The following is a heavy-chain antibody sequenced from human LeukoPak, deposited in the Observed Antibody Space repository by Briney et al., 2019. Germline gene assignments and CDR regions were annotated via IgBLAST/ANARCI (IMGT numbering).Heavy chain of an antibody. D-gene: IGHD5-18*01. CDR3: ARSLWIQLWAFDY. CDR2: IYYSGST. J-gene: IGHJ4*02. CDR1: GGSISSSSYY. V-gene: IGHV4-39*01. Sequence: SETLSLTCTVSGGSISSSSYYWGWIRQPPGKELEWIGSIYYSGSTYYNPSLKSRVTISVDTSKNQFSLKLSSVTAADTAVYYCARSLWIQLWAFDYWGQGTLVTVSS.